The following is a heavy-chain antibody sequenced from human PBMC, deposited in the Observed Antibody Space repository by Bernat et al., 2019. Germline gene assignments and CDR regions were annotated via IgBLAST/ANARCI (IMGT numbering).Heavy chain of an antibody. J-gene: IGHJ4*02. Sequence: VQLLESGGGLVQPGGSLRLSCAASGFTFSSYGMHWVRQAPGKGLEWVAVISYDGSNKYYADSVKGRFTISRDNSKNTLYLQMNSLRAEDTAVYYCARSPGVFIRRAFYFDYWGQGTLVTVSS. V-gene: IGHV3-30*03. D-gene: IGHD2-8*01. CDR3: ARSPGVFIRRAFYFDY. CDR1: GFTFSSYG. CDR2: ISYDGSNK.